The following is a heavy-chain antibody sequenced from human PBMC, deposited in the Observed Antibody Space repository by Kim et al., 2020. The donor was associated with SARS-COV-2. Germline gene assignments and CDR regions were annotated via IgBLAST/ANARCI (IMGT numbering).Heavy chain of an antibody. D-gene: IGHD3-3*01. J-gene: IGHJ4*02. Sequence: FVKGRFTISRDNSKNTLYVQMNSLRVEDTAVYYCAKDYYDLWTTPGAFDNWGQGTLVAVSS. CDR3: AKDYYDLWTTPGAFDN. V-gene: IGHV3-30*02.